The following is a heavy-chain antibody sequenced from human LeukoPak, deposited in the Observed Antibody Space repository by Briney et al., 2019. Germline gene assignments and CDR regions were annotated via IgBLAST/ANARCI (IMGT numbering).Heavy chain of an antibody. Sequence: HPGRSLRLSCTASGFNLLDYAMHWVRQAPGRGLEWVSGISWNSVYIGYADSVKGRFTISRDNAKNSLYVQMDSLGADDTAVYYCARARKAVVALGLDFWGQGTLVTVSA. CDR2: ISWNSVYI. D-gene: IGHD2-15*01. J-gene: IGHJ4*02. V-gene: IGHV3-9*01. CDR1: GFNLLDYA. CDR3: ARARKAVVALGLDF.